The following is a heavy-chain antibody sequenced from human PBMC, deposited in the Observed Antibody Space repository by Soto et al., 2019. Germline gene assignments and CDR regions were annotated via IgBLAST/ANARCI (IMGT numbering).Heavy chain of an antibody. CDR3: ARGPGGFGDFSLDY. J-gene: IGHJ4*02. CDR1: GGSLSKYY. D-gene: IGHD3-10*01. CDR2: IYSGGST. Sequence: QVQLQESGPGLVKPSETLSLSCGVSGGSLSKYYWSWIRQPAGKGLEWIGRIYSGGSTNYNPSLESRVTMSVDTSTNQVSLKLSSVTAADTAVYYCARGPGGFGDFSLDYWGQGTLVTVSS. V-gene: IGHV4-4*07.